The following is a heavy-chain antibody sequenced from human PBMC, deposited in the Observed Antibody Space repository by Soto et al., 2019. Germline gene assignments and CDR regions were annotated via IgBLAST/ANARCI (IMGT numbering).Heavy chain of an antibody. CDR2: ISDSEST. J-gene: IGHJ5*02. Sequence: QLQLQASGPGLVKPSETLSLTCTVSGGSISGSSYYWGWIRQPPGKGLEWIGSISDSESTYYNLSLKSRLTMSVDTSKNQFSLKLSSVSAADTAVYYCARQNPLNWFDPCGQGTLVTVSS. CDR3: ARQNPLNWFDP. CDR1: GGSISGSSYY. V-gene: IGHV4-39*01.